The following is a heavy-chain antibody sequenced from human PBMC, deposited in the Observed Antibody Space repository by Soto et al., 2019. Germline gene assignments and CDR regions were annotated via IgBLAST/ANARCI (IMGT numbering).Heavy chain of an antibody. D-gene: IGHD3-3*01. Sequence: ASVKVSCKASGYTFTSYGISWVRQAPGQGLEWMGWISAYNGNTNYAQKLQGRVTMTTDTSTSTAYMELRSLRSDDTAVYYCAIVRFLEWLLYDPNYYYGMDVWGKGTTVTVSS. J-gene: IGHJ6*04. CDR3: AIVRFLEWLLYDPNYYYGMDV. V-gene: IGHV1-18*01. CDR2: ISAYNGNT. CDR1: GYTFTSYG.